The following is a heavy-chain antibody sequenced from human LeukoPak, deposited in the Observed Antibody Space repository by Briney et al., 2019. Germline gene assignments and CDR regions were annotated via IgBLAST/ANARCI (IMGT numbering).Heavy chain of an antibody. CDR1: GFTFNNYE. CDR2: ISSSGSTI. J-gene: IGHJ4*02. CDR3: AKGRPLLFDY. D-gene: IGHD2-15*01. Sequence: GGSLRLSCAASGFTFNNYEMNWVRQAPGKGLEWVSYISSSGSTIKYADSVKGRFTISRDNAKNSLYLQMSSLRAEDTAVFYCAKGRPLLFDYWGQGTLVTVSS. V-gene: IGHV3-48*03.